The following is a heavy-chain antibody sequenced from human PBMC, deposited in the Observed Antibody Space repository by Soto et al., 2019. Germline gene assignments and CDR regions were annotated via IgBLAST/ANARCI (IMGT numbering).Heavy chain of an antibody. Sequence: GGSLRLSCAASGFTFSSYWMHWVRQAPGKGLVWVSRINSDGSSTSYADSVKGRFTISRDNAKNTLYLQMNSLRAEDTAVYYCARDSNPALLWFGELLSYWGQGTLVTVSS. CDR2: INSDGSST. CDR1: GFTFSSYW. D-gene: IGHD3-10*01. CDR3: ARDSNPALLWFGELLSY. J-gene: IGHJ4*02. V-gene: IGHV3-74*01.